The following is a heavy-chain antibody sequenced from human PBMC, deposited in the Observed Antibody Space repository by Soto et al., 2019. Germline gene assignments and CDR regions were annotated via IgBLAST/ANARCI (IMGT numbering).Heavy chain of an antibody. J-gene: IGHJ6*02. Sequence: SVKVSCKASGFTFTSSAGQWVRQARGQRLEWIGWIVVGSGNTNYAQKFQERVTITRDMSTSTAYMELSSLRSEDTAVYYCAADLCSSTSCQNYYYGMDVWGQGTTVTVSS. CDR1: GFTFTSSA. V-gene: IGHV1-58*01. CDR2: IVVGSGNT. CDR3: AADLCSSTSCQNYYYGMDV. D-gene: IGHD2-2*01.